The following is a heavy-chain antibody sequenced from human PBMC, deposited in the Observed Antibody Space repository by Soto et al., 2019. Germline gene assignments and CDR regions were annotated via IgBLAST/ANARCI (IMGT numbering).Heavy chain of an antibody. CDR2: INWNGGST. CDR1: GFTFDDYG. J-gene: IGHJ4*02. CDR3: ARDPGGIAAAGPVDY. V-gene: IGHV3-20*04. Sequence: PGGSLRLSCAASGFTFDDYGMSWVRQAPGKGLEWVSGINWNGGSTGYADSVKGRFTISRDNAKNSLYLQMNSLRAEDTAVYYCARDPGGIAAAGPVDYWGQGTLVTVSS. D-gene: IGHD6-13*01.